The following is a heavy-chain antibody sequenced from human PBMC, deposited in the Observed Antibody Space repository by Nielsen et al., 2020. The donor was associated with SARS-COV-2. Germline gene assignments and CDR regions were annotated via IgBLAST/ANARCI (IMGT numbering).Heavy chain of an antibody. CDR1: GFTFSSTW. D-gene: IGHD3-3*01. CDR3: AGGADFWSGTQKYYMDV. V-gene: IGHV3-74*01. CDR2: INPSGSGT. Sequence: GGSPRLSCSASGFTFSSTWMDWVRQAPGQGLVWVSRINPSGSGTAYADSVKGRFAVSRDNAGNTVVLQIHSLRVEDTAVYYCAGGADFWSGTQKYYMDVWGKGTTVIVSS. J-gene: IGHJ6*03.